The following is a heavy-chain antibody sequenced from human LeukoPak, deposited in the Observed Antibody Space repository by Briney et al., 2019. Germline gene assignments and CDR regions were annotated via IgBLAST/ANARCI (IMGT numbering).Heavy chain of an antibody. V-gene: IGHV1-2*02. CDR2: INPNSGGT. Sequence: ASVKVSCKASGYTFTGYYMHWVRQAPGQGLEWMGWINPNSGGTNYAQKFQGRVTMTRDTSIGTAYMELSRLRSDDTAVYYCARVGLRNDIVVVPAASDYWGQGTLVTVSS. CDR1: GYTFTGYY. J-gene: IGHJ4*02. CDR3: ARVGLRNDIVVVPAASDY. D-gene: IGHD2-2*01.